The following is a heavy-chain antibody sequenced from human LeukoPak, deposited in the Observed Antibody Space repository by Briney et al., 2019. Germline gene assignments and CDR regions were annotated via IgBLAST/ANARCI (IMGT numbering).Heavy chain of an antibody. J-gene: IGHJ5*02. CDR3: ATAPSTPDIVVVPWFDP. CDR1: GGTFSSYA. V-gene: IGHV1-69*06. CDR2: IIPIFGTA. Sequence: ASVKVSCKASGGTFSSYAISWVRQAPGQGLEWMGGIIPIFGTANYAQKFQGRVTITADKSTSTAYMELSSLRSEDTAVYYCATAPSTPDIVVVPWFDPWGQGTLVTVSS. D-gene: IGHD2-2*01.